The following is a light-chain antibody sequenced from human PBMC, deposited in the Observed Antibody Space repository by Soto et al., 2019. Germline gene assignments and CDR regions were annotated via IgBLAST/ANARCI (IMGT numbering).Light chain of an antibody. CDR3: QHYNSYPWT. V-gene: IGKV1-5*03. CDR1: QSISSW. CDR2: KAS. Sequence: DIQMTQSPSTLSASVGDRVTITCRASQSISSWLAWYQQKPGKAPKLLMYKASSLESGVPSRFSGSGSGTEFTLTISSLQPDDFATYYCQHYNSYPWTFGQGTKVEIK. J-gene: IGKJ1*01.